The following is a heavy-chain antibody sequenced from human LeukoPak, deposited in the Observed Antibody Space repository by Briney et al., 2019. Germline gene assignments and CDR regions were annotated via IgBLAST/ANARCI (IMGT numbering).Heavy chain of an antibody. Sequence: GGSLRLSCAASGNYWMHWVRQAPGKGLEWVSGISGSGGDTYYADSVKGRFTISRDNFKNTLYLQINSLRAEDTALYYCAKDRVLGRPATVDYWGQGTLVTVSS. J-gene: IGHJ4*02. CDR2: ISGSGGDT. CDR3: AKDRVLGRPATVDY. D-gene: IGHD1-26*01. CDR1: GNYW. V-gene: IGHV3-23*01.